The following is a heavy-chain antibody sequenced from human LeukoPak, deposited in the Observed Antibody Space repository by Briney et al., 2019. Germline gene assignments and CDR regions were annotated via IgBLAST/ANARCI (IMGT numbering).Heavy chain of an antibody. CDR3: AKWKVLTGYSPDGDY. CDR1: GFTFSSYG. D-gene: IGHD3-9*01. Sequence: GGSLRLSCAASGFTFSSYGMHWVRQAPGKGLEWVAFIRYDGSNKYYADSVKGRFTISRDNSKNTLYLQMNSLRAEDTAVYYCAKWKVLTGYSPDGDYWGQGTLVTVSS. CDR2: IRYDGSNK. V-gene: IGHV3-30*02. J-gene: IGHJ4*02.